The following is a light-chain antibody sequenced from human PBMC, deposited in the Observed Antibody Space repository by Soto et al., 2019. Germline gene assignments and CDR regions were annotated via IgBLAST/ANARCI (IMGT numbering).Light chain of an antibody. CDR3: SSHTNSNTRV. Sequence: QSALTQPASVSGSPGQSIAISCSGTGSDVGGYNYVSWFQQYPGKAPKLMIYDVSNRPSGVSNRFSGSKSGNTASLTISGLQAEDEVDYYCSSHTNSNTRVFGGGTKVTVL. J-gene: IGLJ2*01. V-gene: IGLV2-14*01. CDR1: GSDVGGYNY. CDR2: DVS.